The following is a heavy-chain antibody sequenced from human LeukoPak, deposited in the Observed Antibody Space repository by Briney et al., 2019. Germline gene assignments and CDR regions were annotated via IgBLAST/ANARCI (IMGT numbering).Heavy chain of an antibody. V-gene: IGHV3-21*01. J-gene: IGHJ3*02. D-gene: IGHD3-22*01. CDR1: GFTFSSYS. Sequence: GGSLRLSCAASGFTFSSYSMNWVRQAPGKGLEWVSSISSSSYIYYADSVRGRFTISRDNAKNSLYLQMNSLRAEDTAVYYCARAYYYDSSGYYSPNDAFDIWGQGTMVTVSS. CDR2: ISSSSYI. CDR3: ARAYYYDSSGYYSPNDAFDI.